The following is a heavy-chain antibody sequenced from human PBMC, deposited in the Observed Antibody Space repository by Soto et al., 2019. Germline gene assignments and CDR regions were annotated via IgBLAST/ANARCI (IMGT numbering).Heavy chain of an antibody. CDR2: IYPGDSET. Sequence: GESLKICCKGSGYSFTIYWIAWVRQMPGKGLEWMGIIYPGDSETRYSPSFQGQVTISADKSINTAYLQWSSLRASDTAMYYCAGGGVRGVITRTRDYYGMDVWGQGTTVTVSS. J-gene: IGHJ6*02. CDR3: AGGGVRGVITRTRDYYGMDV. V-gene: IGHV5-51*01. CDR1: GYSFTIYW. D-gene: IGHD3-10*01.